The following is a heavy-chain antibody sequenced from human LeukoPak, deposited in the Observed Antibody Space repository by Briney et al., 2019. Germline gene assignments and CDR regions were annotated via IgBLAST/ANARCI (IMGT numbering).Heavy chain of an antibody. CDR3: AKDWSAASRWYYLPFGY. D-gene: IGHD6-13*01. J-gene: IGHJ4*02. CDR1: GFTFSSYG. V-gene: IGHV3-30*02. CDR2: IRYDGSNK. Sequence: GGSLRLSCAASGFTFSSYGMHWVRQAPGKGLEWVAFIRYDGSNKYYADSVKGRFTISRDNSKNTLCLQMNSLRAEDTAVYYCAKDWSAASRWYYLPFGYWGQGTLVTVSS.